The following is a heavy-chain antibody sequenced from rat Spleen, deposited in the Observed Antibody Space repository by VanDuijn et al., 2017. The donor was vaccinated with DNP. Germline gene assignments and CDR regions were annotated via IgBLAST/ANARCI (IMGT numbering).Heavy chain of an antibody. V-gene: IGHV5-31*01. D-gene: IGHD1-11*01. CDR3: ARNQRSPYWYFDI. CDR2: FPKTGGGT. J-gene: IGHJ1*01. Sequence: EVQLVESGGGLVQPGRSLKLSCVASGFTFINYWMTWIRQAPGKGLEGMASFPKTGGGTFYVDSVKGRFTVSRDNAKSTLYLQMNSLRSEYTATYYCARNQRSPYWYFDISGPGTMVTVSS. CDR1: GFTFINYW.